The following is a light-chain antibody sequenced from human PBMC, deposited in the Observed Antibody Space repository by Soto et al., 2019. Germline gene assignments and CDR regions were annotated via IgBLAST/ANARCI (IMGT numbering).Light chain of an antibody. Sequence: DIQMTQSPSTLSASVGDRVTITCRASQSIGSWLAWYQQKPGKAPKLLIYDASTLESGVPSSFSGSGSGTEFTLTISSLQPDDFATYDCQQYNTYPWTFGQGTKVEIK. CDR3: QQYNTYPWT. CDR1: QSIGSW. J-gene: IGKJ1*01. CDR2: DAS. V-gene: IGKV1-5*01.